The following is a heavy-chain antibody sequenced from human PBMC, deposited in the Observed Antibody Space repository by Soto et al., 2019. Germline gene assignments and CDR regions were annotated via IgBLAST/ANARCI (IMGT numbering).Heavy chain of an antibody. Sequence: PGGSLRLSCVASGFTFSSCWMSWVRQAPGKGLEWVANIKQDGSVRYYVDSVMGRFTISRDNAMNSLYLQMNSLRVEDTAMYYCARGFSSTPNWFDPWGQGTLVTVSS. D-gene: IGHD6-19*01. CDR1: GFTFSSCW. J-gene: IGHJ5*02. V-gene: IGHV3-7*03. CDR3: ARGFSSTPNWFDP. CDR2: IKQDGSVR.